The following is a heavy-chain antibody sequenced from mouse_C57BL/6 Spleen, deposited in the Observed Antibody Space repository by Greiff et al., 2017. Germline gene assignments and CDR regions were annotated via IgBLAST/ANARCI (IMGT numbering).Heavy chain of an antibody. J-gene: IGHJ2*01. V-gene: IGHV1-26*01. CDR3: VRGRGVYFGY. CDR2: INPNTGGT. Sequence: VQLQQSGPELVKPGASVKISCKASGYTFTDYYMNWVKQSPGKSLEWIGAINPNTGGTSYNQKFQGKATLTVDKSSSTAYLELRSLTSADSAVEYCVRGRGVYFGYWGQGTTLTVSS. CDR1: GYTFTDYY.